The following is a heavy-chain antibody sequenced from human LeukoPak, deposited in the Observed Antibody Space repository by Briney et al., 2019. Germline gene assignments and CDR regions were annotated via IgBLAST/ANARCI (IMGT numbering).Heavy chain of an antibody. CDR2: ASTNGGT. Sequence: PSETLSLNCTVSGTSINNYYWGWFRLSPGKGLEWIGRASTNGGTNYSPSLKSRVTMSVDTSKNHCSLKLTSVTAADTAVYYCARLIAGINNSFDPWGQGTLVTVSS. J-gene: IGHJ5*02. CDR1: GTSINNYY. CDR3: ARLIAGINNSFDP. V-gene: IGHV4-4*07. D-gene: IGHD2-21*01.